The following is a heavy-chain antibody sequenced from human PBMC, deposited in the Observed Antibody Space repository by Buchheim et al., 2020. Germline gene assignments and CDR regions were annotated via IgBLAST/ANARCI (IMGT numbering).Heavy chain of an antibody. CDR3: ARAYEEYYYDSSGYYPDKYFQH. V-gene: IGHV1-18*01. J-gene: IGHJ1*01. CDR1: GYTFTSYG. CDR2: ISAYNGNT. Sequence: QVQLVQSGAEVKKPGASVKVSCKASGYTFTSYGISWVRQAPGQGLEWMGWISAYNGNTNYAQKLQGRVTMTTDTSTSTAYMELRSLRSDDTAVYYCARAYEEYYYDSSGYYPDKYFQHWGQGTL. D-gene: IGHD3-22*01.